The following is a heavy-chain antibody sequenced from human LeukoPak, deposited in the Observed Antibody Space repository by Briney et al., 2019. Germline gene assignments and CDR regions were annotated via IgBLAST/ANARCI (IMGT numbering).Heavy chain of an antibody. D-gene: IGHD2-15*01. J-gene: IGHJ4*02. CDR2: INHSGST. Sequence: PSETLSLTCAVYGGSFSGYYWSWIRQPPGKGLEWIGEINHSGSTNYNPSLKSRVTISVDTSKNQFFLKLSSVTAADTAVYYCARGGRYCSGGSCYPPDYFDYWGQGTLVTVSS. CDR1: GGSFSGYY. V-gene: IGHV4-34*01. CDR3: ARGGRYCSGGSCYPPDYFDY.